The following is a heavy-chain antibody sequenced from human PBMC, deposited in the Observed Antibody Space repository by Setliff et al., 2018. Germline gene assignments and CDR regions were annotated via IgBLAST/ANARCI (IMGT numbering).Heavy chain of an antibody. V-gene: IGHV1-2*04. Sequence: ASVKVSCKTSGYAFTDNYIHWVRQAPGQGLEWMGWINPKTGGTNLAQKFQGWVSMTRNTSITTAYMELSRLTSDDMAVYFCARSDHLVVDGFDVWGQGTMVTVSS. D-gene: IGHD3-16*01. CDR1: GYAFTDNY. CDR3: ARSDHLVVDGFDV. CDR2: INPKTGGT. J-gene: IGHJ3*01.